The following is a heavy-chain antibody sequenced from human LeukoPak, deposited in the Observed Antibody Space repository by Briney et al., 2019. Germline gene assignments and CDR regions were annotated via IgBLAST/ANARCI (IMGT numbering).Heavy chain of an antibody. J-gene: IGHJ6*03. Sequence: SETLSLTCAVYGGSFSGYCWSWIRQPPGKGLEWLVAINNGGSTNYNPSLKSRAIITVNTTKNQFPLKLSSKPAADTAVDYCTRGRRQYSTNGVGNPLYYTYYYLDLWGKGTTVTVSS. V-gene: IGHV4-34*01. CDR3: TRGRRQYSTNGVGNPLYYTYYYLDL. CDR2: INNGGST. CDR1: GGSFSGYC. D-gene: IGHD2-8*01.